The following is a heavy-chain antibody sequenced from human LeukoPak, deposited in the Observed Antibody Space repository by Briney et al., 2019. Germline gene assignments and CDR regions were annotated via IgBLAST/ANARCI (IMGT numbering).Heavy chain of an antibody. Sequence: PSETLSLTCAVSGGSISSGGYSWSWIRQPPGKGLEWIGYIYHSGSTYYNPSLKSRVTISVDRSKNQFSLKLSSVTAADTAVYYCASLTPCGGGSCSYYYFDYWGQGTLVTVSS. D-gene: IGHD2-15*01. V-gene: IGHV4-30-2*01. J-gene: IGHJ4*02. CDR3: ASLTPCGGGSCSYYYFDY. CDR1: GGSISSGGYS. CDR2: IYHSGST.